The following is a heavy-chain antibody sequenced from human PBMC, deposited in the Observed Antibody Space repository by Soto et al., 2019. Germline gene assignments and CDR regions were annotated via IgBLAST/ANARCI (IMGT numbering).Heavy chain of an antibody. V-gene: IGHV3-21*01. J-gene: IGHJ6*02. Sequence: EVQLVESGGGLVKPGGSLRLSCAASGFTFSTYRMNWVRQAPGKGLEWVSSISSSSGYIYYADSVKGRFTISRDDAKNSLSLQMNSLRAEDTAVYYCARVRSYSYGQGYGTDVWGQGTTVTVSS. CDR3: ARVRSYSYGQGYGTDV. CDR2: ISSSSGYI. D-gene: IGHD5-18*01. CDR1: GFTFSTYR.